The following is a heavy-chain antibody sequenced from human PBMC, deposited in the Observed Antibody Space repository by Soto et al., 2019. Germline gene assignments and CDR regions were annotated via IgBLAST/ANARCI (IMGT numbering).Heavy chain of an antibody. CDR3: AKDLPQYCSGGSCYASSAFDY. CDR1: GFTFSSYG. CDR2: ISYVGSNK. Sequence: QVQLVESGGGVVQPGRSLRLSCAASGFTFSSYGMYWVRQAPGKGLEWVAVISYVGSNKYYADYVKGRFTISRDNSKNTLYLQMNRLRAEDTAVYYCAKDLPQYCSGGSCYASSAFDYWGQGTLVTVSS. J-gene: IGHJ4*02. V-gene: IGHV3-30*18. D-gene: IGHD2-15*01.